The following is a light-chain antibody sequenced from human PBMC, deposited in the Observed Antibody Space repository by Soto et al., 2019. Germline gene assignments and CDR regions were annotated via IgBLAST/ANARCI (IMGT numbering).Light chain of an antibody. CDR1: QSVSSRS. CDR2: GAS. Sequence: EIVLTQSPGTLSLSPGERATLSCRASQSVSSRSLAWYQQKPGQAPRLLISGASSRAADIPDRFSGSGSGTDFTLTINRLEPEDFAVYYCQQYDSSPRTCGQGTKVDIK. J-gene: IGKJ1*01. CDR3: QQYDSSPRT. V-gene: IGKV3-20*01.